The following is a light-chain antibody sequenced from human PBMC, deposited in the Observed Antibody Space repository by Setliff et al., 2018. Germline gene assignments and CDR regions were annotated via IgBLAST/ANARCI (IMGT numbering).Light chain of an antibody. J-gene: IGLJ3*02. CDR1: SRDIAGYNH. V-gene: IGLV2-14*01. Sequence: QSVLTQPASVSGSPGQSITISCTGTSRDIAGYNHVSWLQQHPDKAPKLIIYDVNNRPSGVSNRFSGSKSANTASLTISGLQAEDDADYYCNSYTSSGTWVFGGGTQVTV. CDR3: NSYTSSGTWV. CDR2: DVN.